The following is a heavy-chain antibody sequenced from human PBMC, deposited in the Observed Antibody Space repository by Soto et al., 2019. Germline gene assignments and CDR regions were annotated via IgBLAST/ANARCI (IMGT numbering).Heavy chain of an antibody. Sequence: EVQLVESGGGLVQPGGSLTLSCAASGFTFSTYNMNWVRQAPGKGLEWVSYIITSSSTIHYADSVKGRFTISRDNAKNSLYLQMNSLRDEETAVYYCARDFDYAFDIWGQGIMVTVSS. CDR2: IITSSSTI. V-gene: IGHV3-48*02. J-gene: IGHJ3*02. D-gene: IGHD3-9*01. CDR1: GFTFSTYN. CDR3: ARDFDYAFDI.